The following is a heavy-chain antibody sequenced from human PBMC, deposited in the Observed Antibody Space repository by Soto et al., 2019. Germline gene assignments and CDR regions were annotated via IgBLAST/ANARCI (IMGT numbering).Heavy chain of an antibody. J-gene: IGHJ6*02. CDR2: ISYDGSNK. V-gene: IGHV3-30-3*01. D-gene: IGHD4-4*01. CDR3: ARQATVNYYYYYGMAV. CDR1: GFTFSSYA. Sequence: QVQLVESGGGVVQPGRSLRLSCAASGFTFSSYAMHWVRQAPGKGLEWVAVISYDGSNKYYADSVKGRFTISRDNTKNXLYLQMNSLRAEDTAVYYCARQATVNYYYYYGMAVWGQGTTVTVSS.